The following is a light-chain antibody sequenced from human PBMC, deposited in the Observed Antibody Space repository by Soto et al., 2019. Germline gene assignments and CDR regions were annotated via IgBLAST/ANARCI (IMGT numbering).Light chain of an antibody. Sequence: DIVRTQSPDSLTVSLGERATINCKSSQGLLYSSNNKNYLAWYQQKPGQPPKLLIYWASTRESGVPDRFSGSGSGTDFTLTISSLQAEDVAVYYCQQYYSSPWTFGQGTKVEIK. CDR3: QQYYSSPWT. V-gene: IGKV4-1*01. CDR1: QGLLYSSNNKNY. J-gene: IGKJ1*01. CDR2: WAS.